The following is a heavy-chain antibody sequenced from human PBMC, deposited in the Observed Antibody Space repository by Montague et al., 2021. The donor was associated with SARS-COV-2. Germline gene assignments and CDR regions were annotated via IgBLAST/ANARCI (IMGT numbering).Heavy chain of an antibody. Sequence: SETLSLTRTLSGDSMNNYYWSWIRQPPGKGLEWIGYINYSGSTHXNPSLQSRVTLSKDTSKNQFSLRLTSVTAADTAMYFCARAPIYRSSWYAYFDYWGQGTLVTVSS. CDR2: INYSGST. V-gene: IGHV4-59*01. CDR3: ARAPIYRSSWYAYFDY. CDR1: GDSMNNYY. J-gene: IGHJ4*02. D-gene: IGHD6-13*01.